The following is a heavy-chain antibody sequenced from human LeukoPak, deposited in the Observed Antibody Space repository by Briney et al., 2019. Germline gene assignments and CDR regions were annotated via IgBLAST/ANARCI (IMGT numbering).Heavy chain of an antibody. V-gene: IGHV4-34*01. CDR3: ARGGLLFNWFGP. D-gene: IGHD2/OR15-2a*01. CDR2: INHSGST. J-gene: IGHJ5*02. Sequence: SETLSLTCAVYGGSFSGYYWSWIRQPPGKGLEWIGEINHSGSTNYNPSLKSRVTISVDTSKNQFSLKLSSVTAADTAVYYCARGGLLFNWFGPWGQGTLVTVSS. CDR1: GGSFSGYY.